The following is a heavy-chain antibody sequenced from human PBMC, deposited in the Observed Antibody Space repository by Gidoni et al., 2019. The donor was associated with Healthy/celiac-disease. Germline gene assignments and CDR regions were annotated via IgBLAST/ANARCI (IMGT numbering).Heavy chain of an antibody. CDR1: GFSLSTSGLG. CDR2: SYWNYDK. V-gene: IGHV2-5*01. J-gene: IGHJ4*02. CDR3: AHSTYYYDSSGYLY. D-gene: IGHD3-22*01. Sequence: QITLKESGPTLVKPTQTLTLTCTFSGFSLSTSGLGVGWVRQPPGKAREWLALSYWNYDKLYSPSLKSRLTITKDTSKNQVVLTMTNMDPVDTATYYCAHSTYYYDSSGYLYWGQGTLVTVSS.